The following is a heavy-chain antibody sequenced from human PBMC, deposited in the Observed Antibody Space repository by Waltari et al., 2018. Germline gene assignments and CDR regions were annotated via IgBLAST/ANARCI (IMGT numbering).Heavy chain of an antibody. D-gene: IGHD5-18*01. Sequence: QVQLQESGPGLVKPSQTLSLTCTVSGGSISRGSYYWSWIRQPAGKGLEWIGRIYTSGNANYNPSSKCRMTISVDTSKTQFSLKPGSVTAADTAVYYCARDNTAMVKWDFDLWGRGTLVTVSS. CDR3: ARDNTAMVKWDFDL. V-gene: IGHV4-61*02. CDR1: GGSISRGSYY. J-gene: IGHJ2*01. CDR2: IYTSGNA.